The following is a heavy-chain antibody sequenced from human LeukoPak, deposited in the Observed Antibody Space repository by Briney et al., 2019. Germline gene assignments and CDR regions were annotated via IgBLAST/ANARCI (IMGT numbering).Heavy chain of an antibody. D-gene: IGHD2-8*01. V-gene: IGHV3-7*01. J-gene: IGHJ4*02. CDR3: AAHVNDAGDFGY. CDR1: GFTFSSYW. CDR2: IKQDGSEK. Sequence: PGGSLRPSCAASGFTFSSYWMTWVRQAPEKGLEWVANIKQDGSEKYYVDSVKGRFTISRDNAKISLFLQMNNLRAEDTAVYYCAAHVNDAGDFGYWGQGTLVAVSS.